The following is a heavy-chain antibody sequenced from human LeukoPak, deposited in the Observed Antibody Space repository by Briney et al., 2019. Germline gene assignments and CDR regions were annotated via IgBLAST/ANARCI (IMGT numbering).Heavy chain of an antibody. CDR3: ARDRGHLDY. D-gene: IGHD3-10*01. V-gene: IGHV1-18*01. Sequence: ASVKVSCQASGYTITTYGVNWVRQAPGQGLEWMGWISTYDGNTNYAQNLQGRVTMTTHTSTSTVYMELRSLKSDDTAVYYCARDRGHLDYWGQGTLVTVSS. J-gene: IGHJ4*02. CDR2: ISTYDGNT. CDR1: GYTITTYG.